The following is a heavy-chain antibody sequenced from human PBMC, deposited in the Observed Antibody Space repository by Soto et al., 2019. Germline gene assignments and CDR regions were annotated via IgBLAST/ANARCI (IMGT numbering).Heavy chain of an antibody. V-gene: IGHV4-30-4*01. CDR3: ARAGYYYDSSGYYRIFDY. CDR2: IYYSGST. D-gene: IGHD3-22*01. J-gene: IGHJ4*02. CDR1: GGSISSGDYY. Sequence: SETLSLTCTVSGGSISSGDYYWSWIRQPPGKGLEWIGYIYYSGSTYYNPSLKSRVTISVDTSKNQFSLKLSSVNAADTAVYYCARAGYYYDSSGYYRIFDYWGQGTLVTVSS.